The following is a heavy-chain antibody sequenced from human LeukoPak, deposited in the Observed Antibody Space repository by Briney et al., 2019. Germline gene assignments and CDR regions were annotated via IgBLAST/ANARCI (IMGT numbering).Heavy chain of an antibody. D-gene: IGHD6-13*01. CDR2: IAGSSST. CDR3: ARIGAGSSRDY. V-gene: IGHV3-21*01. Sequence: GGSLRLSCAASGFTFSNFAMTWVRQAPGKGLEWVSSIAGSSSTYYADSLKGRFTISRDNAKNSLYLQVNSLRAEDTAVYYCARIGAGSSRDYWGQGTLVTVSS. CDR1: GFTFSNFA. J-gene: IGHJ4*02.